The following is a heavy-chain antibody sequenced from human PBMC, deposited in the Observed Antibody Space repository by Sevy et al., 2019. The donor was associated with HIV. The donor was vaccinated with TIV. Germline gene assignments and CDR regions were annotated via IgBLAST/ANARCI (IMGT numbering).Heavy chain of an antibody. CDR1: GFPFSSYD. CDR2: ISSSSNFV. V-gene: IGHV3-21*06. D-gene: IGHD3-16*01. CDR3: ARDRGVPRTRGSYQYGMDV. J-gene: IGHJ6*02. Sequence: GGSLRLSCTASGFPFSSYDMNWVRQAPGQGLEWISYISSSSNFVYQADSVKGRFTISRDNAKNSLFLQMNSLTVEDTAVYYCARDRGVPRTRGSYQYGMDVWGQGTTVTVSS.